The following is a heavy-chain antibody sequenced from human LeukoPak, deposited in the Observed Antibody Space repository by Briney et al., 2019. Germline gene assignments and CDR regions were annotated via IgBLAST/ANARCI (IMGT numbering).Heavy chain of an antibody. D-gene: IGHD3-10*01. CDR1: GFTFSTYY. J-gene: IGHJ3*02. V-gene: IGHV3-21*03. CDR2: ITTSSSYN. CDR3: TTDAYYYGSGSPWGALDI. Sequence: GGSLRLSCAASGFTFSTYYMNWVRQAPGKGLEWVSSITTSSSYNYYADSVKGRFTISRDNAKNSLYLQMNSLKTEDTAVYYCTTDAYYYGSGSPWGALDIWGQGTMVTVSS.